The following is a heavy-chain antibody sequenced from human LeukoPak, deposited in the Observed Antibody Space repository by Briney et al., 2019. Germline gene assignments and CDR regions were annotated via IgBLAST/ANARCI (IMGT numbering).Heavy chain of an antibody. CDR3: ARDGPAAEYGDYVAFDY. D-gene: IGHD4-17*01. J-gene: IGHJ4*02. Sequence: GGSLRLSCAASGFTFSSYEMNWVRQAPGKGLEWVSYISSSSSTIYYADSVKGRFTISRDNAKNSLYLQMNSLRAEDTAVYYCARDGPAAEYGDYVAFDYWGQGTLVTVSS. CDR1: GFTFSSYE. V-gene: IGHV3-48*03. CDR2: ISSSSSTI.